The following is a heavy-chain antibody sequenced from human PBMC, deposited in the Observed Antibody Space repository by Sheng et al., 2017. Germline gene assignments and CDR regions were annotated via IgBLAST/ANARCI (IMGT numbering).Heavy chain of an antibody. CDR1: GLTFSTYA. CDR2: ISYDGSNK. V-gene: IGHV3-30*01. Sequence: VQLVESGGGVVQPGTSLRLSCAASGLTFSTYAIYWVRQAPGKGLEWLAVISYDGSNKFYADSVKGRFTISRDNSKNTVFVQMNRLRPEDTAVYYCGGRATYTLLSAIDVWGQGTTVT. J-gene: IGHJ6*02. CDR3: GGRATYTLLSAIDV.